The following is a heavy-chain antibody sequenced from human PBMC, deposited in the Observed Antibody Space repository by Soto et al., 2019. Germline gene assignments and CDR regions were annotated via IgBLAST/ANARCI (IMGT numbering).Heavy chain of an antibody. CDR1: GFTLSSYA. V-gene: IGHV3-23*01. CDR3: AKDKGWNYDH. J-gene: IGHJ5*02. Sequence: LRLSCAASGFTLSSYAMSWVRQAPGKGLEWVSAISGSGASTYYADSVKGRFTISRDKSKNTLYLQMNSLRAEDTAVYYCAKDKGWNYDHWGQGTLVTVSS. D-gene: IGHD1-1*01. CDR2: ISGSGAST.